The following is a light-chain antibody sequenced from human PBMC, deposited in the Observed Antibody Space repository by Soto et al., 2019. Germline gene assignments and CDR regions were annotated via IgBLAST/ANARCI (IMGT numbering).Light chain of an antibody. V-gene: IGLV2-8*01. CDR3: SSYAGSNNFV. Sequence: QSVLTQLHSASGSPVQAVTITCPGNSCDVGGYNNYVSWYQQHPGKAPKLMIYEVSKRPSGVTERFTASNSGNTASLTVSGLQAENEADYYSSSYAGSNNFVLGTGTKVTV. CDR1: SCDVGGYNNY. J-gene: IGLJ1*01. CDR2: EVS.